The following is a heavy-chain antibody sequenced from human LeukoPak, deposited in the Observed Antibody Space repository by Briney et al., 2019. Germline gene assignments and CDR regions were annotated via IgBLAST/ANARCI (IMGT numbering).Heavy chain of an antibody. V-gene: IGHV3-23*01. J-gene: IGHJ4*02. CDR1: GFTFSSYA. Sequence: GGSLRLSCAASGFTFSSYAMSWVRQAPGKGLEWVSAISGSGGSTYYADSVKGRFTISRDNSRDTLYLQMNSLRAEDTAVYYCARDYIMATGMGGLFDYWGRGTLVTVSS. CDR2: ISGSGGST. CDR3: ARDYIMATGMGGLFDY. D-gene: IGHD6-13*01.